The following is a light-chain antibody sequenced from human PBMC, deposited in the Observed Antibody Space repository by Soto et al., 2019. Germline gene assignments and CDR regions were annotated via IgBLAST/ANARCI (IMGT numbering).Light chain of an antibody. J-gene: IGKJ1*01. Sequence: DIQMTQSPSSLSASVGDRFTVTCRASQSISTYLNWYQQKAGLAPKLLIYAASSLQSGVPSRFSGSGSGTDFTLTISSLQPEDFATYYCQQTYSTPPTFGQGTKVE. CDR2: AAS. CDR1: QSISTY. CDR3: QQTYSTPPT. V-gene: IGKV1-39*01.